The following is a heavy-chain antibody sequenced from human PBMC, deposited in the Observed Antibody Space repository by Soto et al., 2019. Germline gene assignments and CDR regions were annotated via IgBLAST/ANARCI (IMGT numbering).Heavy chain of an antibody. Sequence: GGSLRLSCAASGFTFSSYAMSWVRQAPGKGLEWVSAISGSGGSTYYADSVKGRFTISRDNSKNTLYLQMNSLRAEDTAVYYCAKAYDSSGYHTSYYYYYGMDVWGQGTTVTVSS. CDR1: GFTFSSYA. J-gene: IGHJ6*02. V-gene: IGHV3-23*01. CDR3: AKAYDSSGYHTSYYYYYGMDV. D-gene: IGHD3-22*01. CDR2: ISGSGGST.